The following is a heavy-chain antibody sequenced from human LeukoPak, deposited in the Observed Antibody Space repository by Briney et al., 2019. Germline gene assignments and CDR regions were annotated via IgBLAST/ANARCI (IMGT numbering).Heavy chain of an antibody. D-gene: IGHD6-13*01. Sequence: PGGSLRLSCAASGFSFSSYAMSWVRQAPGKGLEWVSTISSSGGSTYYADSVKGRFTISRDNSKSTLYLQMNSLRAEDTAVYYCAKATFASRWNLYFDYWGQGTLVTVSS. CDR2: ISSSGGST. CDR1: GFSFSSYA. V-gene: IGHV3-23*01. CDR3: AKATFASRWNLYFDY. J-gene: IGHJ4*02.